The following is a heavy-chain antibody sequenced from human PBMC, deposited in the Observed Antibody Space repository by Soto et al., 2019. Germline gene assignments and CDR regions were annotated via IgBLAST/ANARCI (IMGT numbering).Heavy chain of an antibody. Sequence: PSETLSLTCTVSGGSISSYYWSWIRQPPGKGLEWIGYIYYSGSTNYNPSLKSRVTISVDRSKNQFSLKLSSVTAADTAVYYCAVWFGESNYYYYMDVWGKGTTVTVS. D-gene: IGHD3-10*01. CDR1: GGSISSYY. J-gene: IGHJ6*03. CDR3: AVWFGESNYYYYMDV. CDR2: IYYSGST. V-gene: IGHV4-59*12.